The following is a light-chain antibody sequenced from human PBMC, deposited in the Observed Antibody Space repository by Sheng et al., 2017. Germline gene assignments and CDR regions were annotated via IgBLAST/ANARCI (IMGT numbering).Light chain of an antibody. Sequence: EIVMTQSPATLSVSPGEGATLSCRASQSISSNLAWYQQKPGQAPRLLIFGASSRGTGIPARFSGSGSGTEFTLTISSLQSEDFVVYYCQQYNDWPMYTFGQGTKLEIK. J-gene: IGKJ2*01. CDR3: QQYNDWPMYT. CDR1: QSISSN. V-gene: IGKV3-15*01. CDR2: GAS.